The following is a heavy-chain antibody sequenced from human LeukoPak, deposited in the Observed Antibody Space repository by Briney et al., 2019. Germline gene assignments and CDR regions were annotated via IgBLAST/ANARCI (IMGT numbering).Heavy chain of an antibody. CDR3: ARGQKGSYDFWSGYDNSNWFDP. V-gene: IGHV1-2*02. CDR1: GYTFTGYY. J-gene: IGHJ5*02. D-gene: IGHD3-3*01. Sequence: GASVKVSCKASGYTFTGYYTHWVRQAPGQGLEWMGWVDPNNGGTNYAQKFQGRVTMTRDTSISAAYMELSGLRSDDTAVYYCARGQKGSYDFWSGYDNSNWFDPWGQGTLVTVSS. CDR2: VDPNNGGT.